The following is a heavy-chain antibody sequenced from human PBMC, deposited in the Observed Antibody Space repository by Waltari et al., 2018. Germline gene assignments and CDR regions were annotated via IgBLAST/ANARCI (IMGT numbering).Heavy chain of an antibody. J-gene: IGHJ4*02. CDR2: IDSTSTYI. Sequence: EVQLEESGGGLVKPGGSLRLSCAASGFMFSTFTMNWVRQAPGKGLEWVSSIDSTSTYIYHADSVKGRFTISRDNAKNSLYLQMNCLRVEDTGVYYCAREARGYDYWGQGTLVTVSS. CDR1: GFMFSTFT. D-gene: IGHD5-12*01. V-gene: IGHV3-21*02. CDR3: AREARGYDY.